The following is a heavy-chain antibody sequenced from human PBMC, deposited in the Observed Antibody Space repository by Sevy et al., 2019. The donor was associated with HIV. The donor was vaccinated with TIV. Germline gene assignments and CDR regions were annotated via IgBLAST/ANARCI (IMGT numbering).Heavy chain of an antibody. CDR3: VGGDPDQHFAS. CDR1: GDTFTNNY. J-gene: IGHJ4*02. D-gene: IGHD2-21*02. Sequence: ASVKVSCKASGDTFTNNYIHWVRQAPGQGLEWMGMVDPSAGNTTYTQKFQDRVTMTRDTSTSILYMELSSLRSEDTAVYYRVGGDPDQHFASWGQGTLVTASS. CDR2: VDPSAGNT. V-gene: IGHV1-46*01.